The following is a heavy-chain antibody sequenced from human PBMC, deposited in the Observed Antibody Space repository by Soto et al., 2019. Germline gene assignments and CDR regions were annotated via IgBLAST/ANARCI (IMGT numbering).Heavy chain of an antibody. V-gene: IGHV1-69*06. Sequence: SVKVSCKASGGTFSSYAISWVRQAPGQGLEWMGGIIPIFGTANYAQKFQGRVTITADKSTSTAYMELSSLRSEDTAVYYCARVSGDEYSSRWSNWFDPWGQGTLVIFSS. J-gene: IGHJ5*02. CDR3: ARVSGDEYSSRWSNWFDP. CDR2: IIPIFGTA. CDR1: GGTFSSYA. D-gene: IGHD6-13*01.